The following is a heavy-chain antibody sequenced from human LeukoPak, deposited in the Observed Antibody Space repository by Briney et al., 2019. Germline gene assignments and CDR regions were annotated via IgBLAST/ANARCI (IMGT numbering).Heavy chain of an antibody. CDR1: GYTFTGYY. J-gene: IGHJ4*02. V-gene: IGHV1-2*02. CDR3: ARDGERGITSIVTFDH. CDR2: INPNSGGT. D-gene: IGHD3-22*01. Sequence: ASVKVSCKASGYTFTGYYIHWVRLAPGQGLEWMGWINPNSGGTNYAQKFQGRVTMTTDTSISTAYIDLSRLRSDDTAVYYCARDGERGITSIVTFDHWGQGTLVTVSS.